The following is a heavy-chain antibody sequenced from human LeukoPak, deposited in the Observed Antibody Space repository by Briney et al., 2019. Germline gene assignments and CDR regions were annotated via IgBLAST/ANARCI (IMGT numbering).Heavy chain of an antibody. D-gene: IGHD6-19*01. Sequence: GGSLRLSCAASGFTFSSYAMSWVSQAPGKGLEWVSAISGSGGSTYYADSVKGRFTISRDNSKNTLYLQMNSLRAEDTAVYYCAKDSSGSSGWYVGLNSPPYYFDYWGQGTLVTVSS. CDR3: AKDSSGSSGWYVGLNSPPYYFDY. CDR2: ISGSGGST. V-gene: IGHV3-23*01. J-gene: IGHJ4*02. CDR1: GFTFSSYA.